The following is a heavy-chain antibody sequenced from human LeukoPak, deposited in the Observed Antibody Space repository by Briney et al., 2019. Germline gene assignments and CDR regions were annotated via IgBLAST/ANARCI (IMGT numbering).Heavy chain of an antibody. J-gene: IGHJ6*02. Sequence: SETLSLTCTVSGGSISSYYWSWIRQPPGKGLEWIGYLYYSGSTNYNPSLKSRVSISVDTSKNQFSLKLSSVTAADTAVYYCARGISTYGMDGWGQGTTVTLSS. D-gene: IGHD3-10*01. CDR3: ARGISTYGMDG. CDR1: GGSISSYY. CDR2: LYYSGST. V-gene: IGHV4-59*08.